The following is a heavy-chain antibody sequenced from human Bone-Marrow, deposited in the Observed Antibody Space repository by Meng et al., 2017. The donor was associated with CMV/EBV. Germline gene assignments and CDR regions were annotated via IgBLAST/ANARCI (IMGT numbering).Heavy chain of an antibody. Sequence: SETLSLTCTVSGGSISSSIYYWGWIRQPPGKGLEWIGSVYYSTSTYYNPSLKSRVTIFVDTSKNQFSLKLPSMTAADTAVYYCASSRYSSSSWFDYWGQGTPVTVSS. CDR1: GGSISSSIYY. V-gene: IGHV4-39*01. CDR3: ASSRYSSSSWFDY. J-gene: IGHJ4*02. D-gene: IGHD6-6*01. CDR2: VYYSTST.